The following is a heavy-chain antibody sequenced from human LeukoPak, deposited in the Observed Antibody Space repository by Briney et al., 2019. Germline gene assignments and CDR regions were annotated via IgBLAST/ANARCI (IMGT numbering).Heavy chain of an antibody. V-gene: IGHV3-7*01. Sequence: GGSLSLSCAASGFTFSSYWMSWVRQAPGKGLEGVANIKQDGSEKYYVDSVKGRFTISRDNAKNSLYLQMNSLRAEDTAVYYCARVLIVVVPAAIVPHGYMDVWGKGTTVTVSS. J-gene: IGHJ6*03. CDR1: GFTFSSYW. CDR2: IKQDGSEK. D-gene: IGHD2-2*02. CDR3: ARVLIVVVPAAIVPHGYMDV.